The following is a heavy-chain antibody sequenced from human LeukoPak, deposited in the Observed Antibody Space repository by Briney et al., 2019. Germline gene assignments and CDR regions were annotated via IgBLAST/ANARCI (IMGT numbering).Heavy chain of an antibody. CDR2: IIPIFGTA. J-gene: IGHJ5*02. V-gene: IGHV1-69*05. D-gene: IGHD6-19*01. CDR1: GGTSSSYA. Sequence: SVKVSCKASGGTSSSYAISWVRQAPGQGLEWMGGIIPIFGTANYAQKFQGRVTITTDESTSTAYMELSSLRSEDTAVYYCARAVAGSYNWFDPWGQGTLVTVSS. CDR3: ARAVAGSYNWFDP.